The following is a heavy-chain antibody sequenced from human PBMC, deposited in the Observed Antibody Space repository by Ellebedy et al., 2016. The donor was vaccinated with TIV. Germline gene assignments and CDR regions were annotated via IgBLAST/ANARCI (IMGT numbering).Heavy chain of an antibody. CDR2: IYYSGST. V-gene: IGHV4-59*12. D-gene: IGHD1-26*01. CDR1: GGSISSYY. J-gene: IGHJ6*02. CDR3: AREAVTPRVGATPHGMDV. Sequence: MPGGSLRLSCTVSGGSISSYYWSWIRQPPGKGLEWIGYIYYSGSTNYNPSLKSRVTISVDTSKNQFSLKLSSVTAADTAVYYCAREAVTPRVGATPHGMDVWGQGTTVTVSS.